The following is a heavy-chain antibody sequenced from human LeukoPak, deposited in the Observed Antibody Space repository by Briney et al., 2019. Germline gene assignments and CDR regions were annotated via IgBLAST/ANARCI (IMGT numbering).Heavy chain of an antibody. V-gene: IGHV3-53*05. CDR3: ARDGCSGGSCSWFDY. CDR1: GFTVSSNH. J-gene: IGHJ5*01. Sequence: GGSLRLSCAASGFTVSSNHMSWVRQAPGKGLEWVSVIYSGGSTYYADSVKGRFTISRDNSKNTLYLQMNSLRAEDTAVYYCARDGCSGGSCSWFDYWGQGTLVTVSS. D-gene: IGHD2-15*01. CDR2: IYSGGST.